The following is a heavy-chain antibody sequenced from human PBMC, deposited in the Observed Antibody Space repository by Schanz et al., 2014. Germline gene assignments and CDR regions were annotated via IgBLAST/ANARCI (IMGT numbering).Heavy chain of an antibody. CDR2: VNPSVRGT. CDR3: AGAFDSSGYYFDY. CDR1: GYTFTTYY. D-gene: IGHD3-22*01. J-gene: IGHJ4*02. V-gene: IGHV1-46*03. Sequence: QVQVEQSGPEVKKPGASMKVSCKASGYTFTTYYMLWVRQAPGQGLEWMGIVNPSVRGTHFAREFQGRVTVTSDTSTSTVYMELSGLRSEDTAVYYCAGAFDSSGYYFDYWGQGTLVTVSS.